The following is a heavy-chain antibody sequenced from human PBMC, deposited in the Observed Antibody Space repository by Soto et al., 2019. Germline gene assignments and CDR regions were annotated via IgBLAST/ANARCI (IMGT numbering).Heavy chain of an antibody. CDR1: GFTFSTSE. J-gene: IGHJ4*02. CDR3: ARWEVVTGLDY. CDR2: ISSSGTTT. V-gene: IGHV3-48*03. Sequence: EVPLVESGGGLGQPGGSLRLSCAASGFTFSTSEMSWVRQAPGKGLAWVSHISSSGTTTYYADSVKGRFTISRDNANHALYLQMNSLRVADTAVYYCARWEVVTGLDYWGQGTLVTVSS. D-gene: IGHD3-22*01.